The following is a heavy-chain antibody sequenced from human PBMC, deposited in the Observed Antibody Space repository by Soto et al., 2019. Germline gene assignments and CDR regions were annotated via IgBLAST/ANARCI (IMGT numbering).Heavy chain of an antibody. V-gene: IGHV3-23*01. D-gene: IGHD3-22*01. J-gene: IGHJ1*01. CDR2: ISGSGGST. CDR3: AKDYYYDSSGYYGGAEYFQH. CDR1: GFTFSSYA. Sequence: GGSLRLSCAASGFTFSSYAMSWVRQAPGKGLEWVSAISGSGGSTYYADSVKGRFTISRDNSKNTLYLQMNSLRAEDTAVYYCAKDYYYDSSGYYGGAEYFQHWGQGT.